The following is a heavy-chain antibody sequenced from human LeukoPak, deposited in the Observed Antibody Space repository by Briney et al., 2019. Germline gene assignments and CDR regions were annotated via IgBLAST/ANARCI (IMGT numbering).Heavy chain of an antibody. J-gene: IGHJ5*02. CDR2: INTNTGNP. CDR1: GYTFTSYA. CDR3: ARGARSSTTRWFDP. V-gene: IGHV7-4-1*02. Sequence: ASVKVSCKASGYTFTSYAMNWVRQAPGQGLEWMGWINTNTGNPTYAQGFTGRFVFSLDTSVSTAYLQISSLKAEDTAVYYCARGARSSTTRWFDPWGQGTRVTVSS. D-gene: IGHD2-2*01.